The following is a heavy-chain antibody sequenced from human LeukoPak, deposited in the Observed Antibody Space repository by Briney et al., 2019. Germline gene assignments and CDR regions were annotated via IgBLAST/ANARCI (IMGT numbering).Heavy chain of an antibody. CDR3: AIRSGFPGIFGVSPTYYYYMDV. CDR2: IDPSSTYI. D-gene: IGHD3-3*01. Sequence: GGSLRLSCTASRFTFSSYTMNWVRQAPGKGLEWVSSIDPSSTYIYYADSVKGRFTISRDNAQNSLYLQMNSLRAEDTAVYYCAIRSGFPGIFGVSPTYYYYMDVWGKGTTVTVSS. J-gene: IGHJ6*03. CDR1: RFTFSSYT. V-gene: IGHV3-21*01.